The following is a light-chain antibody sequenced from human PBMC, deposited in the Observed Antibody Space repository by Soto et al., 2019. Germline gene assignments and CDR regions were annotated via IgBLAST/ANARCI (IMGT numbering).Light chain of an antibody. V-gene: IGKV1-39*01. CDR3: QQSYTTPPFT. J-gene: IGKJ3*01. CDR2: AAS. CDR1: QSIGTY. Sequence: DIQMTQSPSSLAASVGDRVTITCRASQSIGTYLNWYQRKPGKAPNLLIYAASTWHSGVPSRFSGRGSGTDSTLTISSLQPGDSATYFCQQSYTTPPFTFGPGTKVDIK.